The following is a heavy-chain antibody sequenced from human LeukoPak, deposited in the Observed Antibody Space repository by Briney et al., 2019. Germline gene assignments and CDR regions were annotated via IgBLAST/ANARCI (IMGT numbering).Heavy chain of an antibody. V-gene: IGHV3-9*01. Sequence: GGSLRLSRAASGFTFDDYAMHWVRQAPGKGLEWVSGISWNSGSIGYADSVKGRFTISRDNAKNSLYLQMNSLRAEDTALYYCAKSGGSGSYYVSWFDPWGQGTLVTVSS. J-gene: IGHJ5*02. CDR2: ISWNSGSI. CDR3: AKSGGSGSYYVSWFDP. D-gene: IGHD3-10*01. CDR1: GFTFDDYA.